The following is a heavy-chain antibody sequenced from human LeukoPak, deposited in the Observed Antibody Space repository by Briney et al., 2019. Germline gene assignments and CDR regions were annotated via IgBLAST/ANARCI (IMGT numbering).Heavy chain of an antibody. CDR1: GYTFTGYY. Sequence: ASVKVSCKASGYTFTGYYMHWVRQAPGQGLEWMGWINPNSGGTNYAQKFQGRVTMTRDTSISTAYMELSRLRSDDTAVYYCARTWVGLPISPGIAVAGLNWFDPWGQGTLVTVSS. CDR3: ARTWVGLPISPGIAVAGLNWFDP. V-gene: IGHV1-2*02. J-gene: IGHJ5*02. D-gene: IGHD6-19*01. CDR2: INPNSGGT.